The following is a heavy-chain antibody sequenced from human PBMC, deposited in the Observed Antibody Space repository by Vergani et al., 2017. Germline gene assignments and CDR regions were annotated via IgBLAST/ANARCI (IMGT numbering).Heavy chain of an antibody. V-gene: IGHV3-23*01. Sequence: EVQLLESGGGLVQPGGSLRLSCAASGFTFSSYAMSWVRQAPGKGLEWVSAISGSGGSTYYADSVKGRFTNSRHNSKNTLYLQMNNLRSEDTAVYYCTKDAVRRFQYYFDYWGQGTLVTVSS. CDR2: ISGSGGST. J-gene: IGHJ4*02. CDR1: GFTFSSYA. D-gene: IGHD3-10*01. CDR3: TKDAVRRFQYYFDY.